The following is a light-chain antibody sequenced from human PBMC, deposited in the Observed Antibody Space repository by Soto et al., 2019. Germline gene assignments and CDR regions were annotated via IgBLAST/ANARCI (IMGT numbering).Light chain of an antibody. J-gene: IGKJ2*01. CDR2: GVS. V-gene: IGKV3-15*01. CDR1: ESLFGF. Sequence: EIVMTQSPAPLSASPGERVSLSCRASESLFGFFAWYQQKPGQAPRLLIYGVSTKATGVPVRFSVSGSAADFNLTISSVQSDDSAVYYCQNYNDWPFVFGQGTKLEI. CDR3: QNYNDWPFV.